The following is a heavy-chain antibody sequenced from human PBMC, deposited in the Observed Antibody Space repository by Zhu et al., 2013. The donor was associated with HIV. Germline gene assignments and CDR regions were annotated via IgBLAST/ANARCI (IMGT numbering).Heavy chain of an antibody. CDR2: INQSGSS. CDR1: GTSIRSTNW. Sequence: QVQLQESGPGLMKPSGTLSLTCAVSGTSIRSTNWWSWVRQSPGQGLEWIAEINQSGSSNYNPSLKSRVTISTDKSKNQISLTLNSVTAADTAVYFCARRSRHAFDIWGQGQWSPSLQ. V-gene: IGHV4-4*02. D-gene: IGHD3-10*01. J-gene: IGHJ3*02. CDR3: ARRSRHAFDI.